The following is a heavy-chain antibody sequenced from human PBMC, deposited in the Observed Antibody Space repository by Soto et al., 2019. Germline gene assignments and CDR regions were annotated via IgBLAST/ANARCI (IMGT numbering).Heavy chain of an antibody. Sequence: QVQLVQSGAEEKKPGASVKVSCKASGYTFTSYAMHWVRQAPGQRLEWMGWINGGNGNTKYSQKFQGRVTITRDTSASTAYMELSSLSAEDTAVYYCARGDWWLFDYWGQGTLVSVSS. V-gene: IGHV1-3*05. CDR2: INGGNGNT. CDR3: ARGDWWLFDY. CDR1: GYTFTSYA. D-gene: IGHD2-8*02. J-gene: IGHJ4*02.